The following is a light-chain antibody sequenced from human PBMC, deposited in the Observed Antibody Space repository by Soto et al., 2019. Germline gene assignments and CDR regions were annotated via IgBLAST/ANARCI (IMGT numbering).Light chain of an antibody. CDR3: HQFGASPT. CDR2: DAS. Sequence: PGAGVALSCGASQSLSNNFLAWYQQKPGLAPRLLIFDASTRATGIPDRFSGSGSGTDFTLTISRLEPEDFAVYYCHQFGASPTFGGGTKVEFK. CDR1: QSLSNNF. V-gene: IGKV3D-20*01. J-gene: IGKJ4*01.